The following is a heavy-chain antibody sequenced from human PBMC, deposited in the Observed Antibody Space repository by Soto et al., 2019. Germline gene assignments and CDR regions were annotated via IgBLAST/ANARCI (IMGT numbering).Heavy chain of an antibody. CDR2: VYYLGST. Sequence: SETLSPTXPVSGGSMSDFFWSWIRQSPERGLEWIGYVYYLGSTDYNRSLKSRVTISVDTSKRQFSLRLSSVTAADAAIDYCARDGYDGSGSPYPAYWGPGTQVTVSS. V-gene: IGHV4-59*01. J-gene: IGHJ4*02. CDR3: ARDGYDGSGSPYPAY. CDR1: GGSMSDFF. D-gene: IGHD3-10*01.